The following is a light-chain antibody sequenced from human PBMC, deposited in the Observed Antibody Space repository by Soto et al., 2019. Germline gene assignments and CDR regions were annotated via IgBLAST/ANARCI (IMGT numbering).Light chain of an antibody. J-gene: IGLJ2*01. Sequence: QSALTQPPSASGSPGQSVAISCTGTSSDVGGNNYVSWYQQHPGKAPKLMVYEVTKRPSGVPDRFSGSKSGNTASLTVSGLQAEDEAGYYGSSYAGSNNVIFGGGTKLTVL. CDR3: SSYAGSNNVI. V-gene: IGLV2-8*01. CDR2: EVT. CDR1: SSDVGGNNY.